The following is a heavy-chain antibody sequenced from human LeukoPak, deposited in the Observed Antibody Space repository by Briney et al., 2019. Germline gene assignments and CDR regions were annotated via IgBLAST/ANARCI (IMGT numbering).Heavy chain of an antibody. CDR3: AKQIDGSGTFLYPKYFDY. J-gene: IGHJ4*02. D-gene: IGHD3-10*01. CDR2: ISGSGGST. V-gene: IGHV3-23*01. Sequence: PGGSLRLSCAASGFTFSSYGMSWVRQAPGKGLEWVSAISGSGGSTYYADSVKGRFTISRDNSKNTLYLQMNSLRTGDTAIYYCAKQIDGSGTFLYPKYFDYWGQGTLVTVSS. CDR1: GFTFSSYG.